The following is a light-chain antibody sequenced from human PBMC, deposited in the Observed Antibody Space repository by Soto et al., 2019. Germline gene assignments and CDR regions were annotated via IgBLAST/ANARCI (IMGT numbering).Light chain of an antibody. V-gene: IGKV4-1*01. J-gene: IGKJ5*01. CDR3: QQYYSTPRT. Sequence: DIVMTQSPDSLTVSLGERATINCKSSQSVLYSSNKKNFLGCYQRKPGQPPNLLKSDRFSGSGSGTDFTLTISSLQAEDVAVYYCQQYYSTPRTFGQGTRLEI. CDR1: QSVLYSSNKKNF.